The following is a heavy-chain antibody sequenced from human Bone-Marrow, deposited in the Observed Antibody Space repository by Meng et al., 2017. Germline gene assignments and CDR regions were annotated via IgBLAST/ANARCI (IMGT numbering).Heavy chain of an antibody. Sequence: GGSLRLSCAASGFTFSSYEMNWVRQAPGKGLEWVSYISSSGSTIYYADSVKGRFTISRDNAKNSLYLQMNSLRAEDTAVYYCARVLLWFGELFPEYYFDYWGQGTLVTV. V-gene: IGHV3-48*03. J-gene: IGHJ4*02. D-gene: IGHD3-10*01. CDR2: ISSSGSTI. CDR3: ARVLLWFGELFPEYYFDY. CDR1: GFTFSSYE.